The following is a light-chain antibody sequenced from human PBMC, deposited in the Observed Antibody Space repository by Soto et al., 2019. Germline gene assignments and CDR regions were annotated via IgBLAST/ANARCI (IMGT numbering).Light chain of an antibody. CDR2: DVS. V-gene: IGKV1-5*01. J-gene: IGKJ1*01. CDR3: QQYSTYAT. Sequence: IQLTQSTSSLSASVGDRVTITCRASQSLSNWLAWYQQKPGKAPKLLIFDVSSLESGVPARFSGSGSGTEFTLTISCLQPDDFADYYGQQYSTYATFGQGTKVDIK. CDR1: QSLSNW.